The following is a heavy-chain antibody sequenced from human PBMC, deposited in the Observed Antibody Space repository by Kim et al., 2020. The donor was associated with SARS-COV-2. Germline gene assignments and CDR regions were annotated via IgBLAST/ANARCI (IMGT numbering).Heavy chain of an antibody. CDR3: ARGGIAAASDS. J-gene: IGHJ4*02. D-gene: IGHD6-13*01. V-gene: IGHV1-2*02. Sequence: TNYAQNCQDRVTMTRDTSISTAYMELSRLRSDDTAVYYCARGGIAAASDSWGQGTLVTVSS. CDR2: T.